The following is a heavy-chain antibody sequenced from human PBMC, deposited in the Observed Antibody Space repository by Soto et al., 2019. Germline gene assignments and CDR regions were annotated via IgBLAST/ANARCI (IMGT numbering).Heavy chain of an antibody. Sequence: QVQLVESGGGVVQPGRSLRLSCAASGFTFSSFGMHWVRQAPGKGLECVAFISFDGSNQYYVDSVRGRFIISRDNSKNTLSLQMNNLKAEDTAVYYCAKDTSKYSNNWPAYYGLYVWGQGTTVTVSS. V-gene: IGHV3-30*18. D-gene: IGHD6-13*01. J-gene: IGHJ6*02. CDR1: GFTFSSFG. CDR2: ISFDGSNQ. CDR3: AKDTSKYSNNWPAYYGLYV.